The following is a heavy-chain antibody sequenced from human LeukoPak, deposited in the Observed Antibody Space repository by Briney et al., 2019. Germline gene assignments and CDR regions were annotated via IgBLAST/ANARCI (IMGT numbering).Heavy chain of an antibody. V-gene: IGHV3-7*01. CDR1: GFTFTNYW. D-gene: IGHD3-9*01. Sequence: GGSLRLSCAASGFTFTNYWMSWVRQAPGKGPEWVANIMQDGTEKYYMDSVKGRFTISRDNAKNSLYLQLNSLRAEDTAVYYCASDYDILTGYRRLDYWGQGTLVTVSS. J-gene: IGHJ4*02. CDR3: ASDYDILTGYRRLDY. CDR2: IMQDGTEK.